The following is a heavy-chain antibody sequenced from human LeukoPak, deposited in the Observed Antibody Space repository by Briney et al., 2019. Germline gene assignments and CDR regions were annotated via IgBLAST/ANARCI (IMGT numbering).Heavy chain of an antibody. CDR2: INHSGST. CDR3: ARGPGPTGFDP. V-gene: IGHV4-34*01. CDR1: GGSFSGYY. J-gene: IGHJ5*02. Sequence: SETLSLTRAVYGGSFSGYYWSWIRQPPGKGLEWIGEINHSGSTNYNPSLKSRVTISVDTSKNQFSLKLSSVTAADTAVYYCARGPGPTGFDPWGQGTLVTVSS.